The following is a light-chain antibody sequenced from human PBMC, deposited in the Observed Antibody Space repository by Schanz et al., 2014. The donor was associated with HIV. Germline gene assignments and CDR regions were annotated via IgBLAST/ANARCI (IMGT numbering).Light chain of an antibody. J-gene: IGKJ1*01. CDR1: QSVSSS. Sequence: EIVMTQFPVTLSVSPGERATLSCRASQSVSSSLAWYQKKPGQAPRLLIYGASSRATGIPARFSGSGSGTEFTLTISSLQSEDFAVYYCQQYGSSPRTFGQGTKVEIK. CDR2: GAS. CDR3: QQYGSSPRT. V-gene: IGKV3-15*01.